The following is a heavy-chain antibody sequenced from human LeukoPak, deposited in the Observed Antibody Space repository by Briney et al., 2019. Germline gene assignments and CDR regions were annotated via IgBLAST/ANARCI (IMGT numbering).Heavy chain of an antibody. CDR2: INPNSGGT. CDR3: ARAGETTVVTHDAFDI. V-gene: IGHV1-2*04. CDR1: GYTFSGHY. Sequence: ASVKVSCKASGYTFSGHYLHWVRQAPGQGLEWMGRINPNSGGTNYAQKFQGWVTMTRDTSISTAYMELSRLRSDDTAVYYCARAGETTVVTHDAFDIWGQGTMVTVSS. J-gene: IGHJ3*02. D-gene: IGHD4-23*01.